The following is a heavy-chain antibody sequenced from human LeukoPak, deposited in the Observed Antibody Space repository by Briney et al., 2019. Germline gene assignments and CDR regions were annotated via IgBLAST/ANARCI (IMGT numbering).Heavy chain of an antibody. CDR3: AKIGDSVRGYFDY. Sequence: AGGSLRLSCAASGFTFSSYAMSWVRQAPGKGLEWVSLLSGRGRHTNYADSVKGRFTISTDNSKNTLILQMNSLRADDTAVYYCAKIGDSVRGYFDYWGQGTLVTVSS. CDR2: LSGRGRHT. J-gene: IGHJ4*02. CDR1: GFTFSSYA. V-gene: IGHV3-23*01. D-gene: IGHD2-21*01.